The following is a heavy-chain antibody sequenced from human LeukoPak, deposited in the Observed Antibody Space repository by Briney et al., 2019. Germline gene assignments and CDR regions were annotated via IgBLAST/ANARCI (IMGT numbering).Heavy chain of an antibody. D-gene: IGHD3-10*01. Sequence: ASVKVSCKASGGTFSSCTISWVRQAPGQGLEWMGRIIPILGIANYAQKFQGRVTITADKSTSTAYMELSSLRSEDTAVYYCARDPTMVRGVIGDVWGQGTTVTVSS. CDR1: GGTFSSCT. CDR3: ARDPTMVRGVIGDV. J-gene: IGHJ6*02. CDR2: IIPILGIA. V-gene: IGHV1-69*04.